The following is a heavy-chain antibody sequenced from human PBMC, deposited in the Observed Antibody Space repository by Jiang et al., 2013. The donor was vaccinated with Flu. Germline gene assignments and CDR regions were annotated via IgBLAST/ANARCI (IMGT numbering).Heavy chain of an antibody. D-gene: IGHD2-2*01. CDR2: IWYDGSNK. CDR1: GFTFSSYG. Sequence: RLSCAASGFTFSSYGMHWVRQAPGKGLEWVAVIWYDGSNKYYADSVKGRFTISRDNSKNTLYLQMNSLRAEDTAVYYCARDRYCSSTSCRYYFDYWGQGTLVTVSS. CDR3: ARDRYCSSTSCRYYFDY. J-gene: IGHJ4*02. V-gene: IGHV3-33*01.